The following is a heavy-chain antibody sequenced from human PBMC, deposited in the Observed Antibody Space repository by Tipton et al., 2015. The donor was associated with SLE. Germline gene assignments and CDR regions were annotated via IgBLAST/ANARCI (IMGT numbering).Heavy chain of an antibody. CDR2: IYSGGST. J-gene: IGHJ4*02. CDR3: ARDLCGYSSAGGD. Sequence: SLRLSCAASGLTVSSNYMSWVRQAPGKGLEWVSVIYSGGSTYYADSVKGRFTISRDNSKNTLYLQMNSLRAEDTAVYYCARDLCGYSSAGGDWGQGTLVTVSS. CDR1: GLTVSSNY. V-gene: IGHV3-53*01. D-gene: IGHD6-25*01.